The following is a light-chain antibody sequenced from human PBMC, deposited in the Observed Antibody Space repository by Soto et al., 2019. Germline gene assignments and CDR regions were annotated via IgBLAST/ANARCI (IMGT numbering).Light chain of an antibody. CDR1: QSVSSN. V-gene: IGKV3-15*01. CDR3: QQSYSTPRT. Sequence: EIVMPQSPATLSVSPGERATLSCRASQSVSSNLAWYQQKPGQAPRLLIFGASSLQSGIPSRFSGSGSGTDFTLTISSLQPEDFATYYCQQSYSTPRTFGQGTKVDIK. J-gene: IGKJ1*01. CDR2: GAS.